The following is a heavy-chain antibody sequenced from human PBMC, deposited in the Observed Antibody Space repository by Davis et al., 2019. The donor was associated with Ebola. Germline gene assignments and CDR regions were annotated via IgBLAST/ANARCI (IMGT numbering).Heavy chain of an antibody. J-gene: IGHJ4*02. D-gene: IGHD5-18*01. CDR2: ISSGSSYI. CDR1: GFTFSSYS. CDR3: ARDSQLRYSFDY. V-gene: IGHV3-21*04. Sequence: PGGSLRLSCAASGFTFSSYSMNWVRQAPGKGLEWVSSISSGSSYIYYADSVKGRFTISRDNAKNSLYLQMNSLRAEDTAVYYCARDSQLRYSFDYWGQGTLVTVSS.